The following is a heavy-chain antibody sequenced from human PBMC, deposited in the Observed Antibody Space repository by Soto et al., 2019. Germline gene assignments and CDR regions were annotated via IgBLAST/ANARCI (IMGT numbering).Heavy chain of an antibody. V-gene: IGHV1-24*01. CDR3: ARAAYYYESSGYYPGDY. Sequence: ASVKVSCKVSGYTLTELSMYWVRQAPGKGLEWMGGFDPDDGETIYAQKFQGRVTMTEDTSTGTAYMELSSLRSEDTAVYYCARAAYYYESSGYYPGDYWGQGTLVTVSS. CDR2: FDPDDGET. CDR1: GYTLTELS. D-gene: IGHD3-22*01. J-gene: IGHJ4*02.